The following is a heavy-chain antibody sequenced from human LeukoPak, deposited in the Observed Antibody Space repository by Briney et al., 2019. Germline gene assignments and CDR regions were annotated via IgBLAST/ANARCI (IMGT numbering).Heavy chain of an antibody. V-gene: IGHV3-11*01. CDR2: ISTSGKTI. CDR1: GFTFSDYY. D-gene: IGHD2-2*01. J-gene: IGHJ6*03. CDR3: ARVSTYQYYYYMDV. Sequence: GSLRLSCTASGFTFSDYYMSWIRQAPGKGLEWVSYISTSGKTIYYADSVKGRFTISRDNAKNSLYLQINSLRAEDTAVYYCARVSTYQYYYYMDVWGKGTTVTVSS.